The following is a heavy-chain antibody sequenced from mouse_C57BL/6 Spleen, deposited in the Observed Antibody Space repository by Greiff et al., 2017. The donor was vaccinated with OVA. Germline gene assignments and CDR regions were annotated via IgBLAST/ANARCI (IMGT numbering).Heavy chain of an antibody. Sequence: VQLQQPGAELVKPGASVKLSCKASGYTFTSYWMHWVKQRPGQGLEWIGMIHPNSGSTNYNEKFKSKATLTVDKSSSTAYMQLSSLTSEDSAVYYCARTKDGSLVAYWGQGTLVTVSA. CDR2: IHPNSGST. CDR1: GYTFTSYW. D-gene: IGHD2-3*01. V-gene: IGHV1-64*01. J-gene: IGHJ3*01. CDR3: ARTKDGSLVAY.